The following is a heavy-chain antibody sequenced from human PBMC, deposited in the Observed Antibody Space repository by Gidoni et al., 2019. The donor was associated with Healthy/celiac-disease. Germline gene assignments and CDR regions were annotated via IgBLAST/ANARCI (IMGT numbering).Heavy chain of an antibody. D-gene: IGHD1-1*01. CDR3: AKGDPGKGTTPPIAFDI. J-gene: IGHJ3*02. CDR2: ISYDGSNK. Sequence: QVQLVESGGGVVQPGRSLRLSCAASGFTFSSYGMHWVRQAPGKGLEWVAVISYDGSNKYYADSVKGRFTISRDNSKNTLYLQMNSLRAEDTAVYYCAKGDPGKGTTPPIAFDIWGQGTMVTVSS. V-gene: IGHV3-30*18. CDR1: GFTFSSYG.